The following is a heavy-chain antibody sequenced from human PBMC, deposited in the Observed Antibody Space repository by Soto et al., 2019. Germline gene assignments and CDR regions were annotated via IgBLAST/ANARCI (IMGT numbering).Heavy chain of an antibody. V-gene: IGHV1-69*13. Sequence: SVKVSCKASGGTFSSYAISWVRQAPGQGLEWMGGIIPIFGTANYAQKFQGRVTITADESTSTAYMELSSLRSEDTAVYYCAGDRGGVAAGPFDYWGQGTLVTVSS. D-gene: IGHD2-8*02. CDR2: IIPIFGTA. CDR1: GGTFSSYA. CDR3: AGDRGGVAAGPFDY. J-gene: IGHJ4*02.